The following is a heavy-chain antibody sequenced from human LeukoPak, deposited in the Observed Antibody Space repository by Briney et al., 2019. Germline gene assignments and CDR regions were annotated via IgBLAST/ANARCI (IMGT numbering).Heavy chain of an antibody. J-gene: IGHJ4*02. Sequence: ASAKVSCKASGYTFTDYYMHWVRQAPGEGLEWMGWIHPKSGGTNFAQKFQGRVTMTRDTSISTAYMELSRLTSDDTAVYYCARNYYGSSGYPDSWGRGTLVTVSS. D-gene: IGHD3-22*01. CDR1: GYTFTDYY. CDR3: ARNYYGSSGYPDS. CDR2: IHPKSGGT. V-gene: IGHV1-2*02.